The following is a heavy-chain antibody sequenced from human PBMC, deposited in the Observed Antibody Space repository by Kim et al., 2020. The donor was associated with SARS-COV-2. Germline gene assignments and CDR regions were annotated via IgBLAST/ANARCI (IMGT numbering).Heavy chain of an antibody. V-gene: IGHV4-31*03. CDR3: ARGASITIFGVVIRGGAFDP. D-gene: IGHD3-3*01. J-gene: IGHJ5*02. CDR2: IYYSGST. Sequence: SETLSLTCTVSGGSISSGGYYWSWIRQHPGKGLEWIVYIYYSGSTYYNPSLKSRVTISVDTSKNQFSLKLSSVTAADTAVYYCARGASITIFGVVIRGGAFDPWGQGTLVTVSS. CDR1: GGSISSGGYY.